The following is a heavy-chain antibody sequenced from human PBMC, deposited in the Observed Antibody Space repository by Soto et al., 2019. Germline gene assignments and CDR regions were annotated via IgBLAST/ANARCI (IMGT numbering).Heavy chain of an antibody. Sequence: SETLSLTCAVYGGSFSGYYWSWIRQPPGKGLEWIGEINHNGSTNYNPSLKSRVTISVDTSKNQFSLKLSSVTAADTAVYYCAREYGGNSGTFDYWGQGTLVTVSS. CDR3: AREYGGNSGTFDY. D-gene: IGHD2-21*02. CDR1: GGSFSGYY. V-gene: IGHV4-34*01. J-gene: IGHJ4*02. CDR2: INHNGST.